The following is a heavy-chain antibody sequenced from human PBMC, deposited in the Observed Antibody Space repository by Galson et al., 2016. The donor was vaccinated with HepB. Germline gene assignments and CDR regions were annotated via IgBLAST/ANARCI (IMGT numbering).Heavy chain of an antibody. V-gene: IGHV3-74*01. J-gene: IGHJ4*02. Sequence: SLRLSCAVSGFTFINHQMHWLRQVPGKGLVWVSRIEPHGNSPIYADSVKGRFTISRDNSENMLYLQMNNLRAEDTAVYYCARALSGPDFWGPGTQVTVSS. CDR3: ARALSGPDF. CDR1: GFTFINHQ. CDR2: IEPHGNSP.